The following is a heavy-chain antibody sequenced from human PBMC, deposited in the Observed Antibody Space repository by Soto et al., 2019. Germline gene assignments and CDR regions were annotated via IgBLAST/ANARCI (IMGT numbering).Heavy chain of an antibody. V-gene: IGHV4-59*08. CDR2: IYYSGST. D-gene: IGHD3-22*01. J-gene: IGHJ1*01. CDR1: GGSISSYY. CDR3: ARLHYDSSGYRFQH. Sequence: SETLSLTCAVSGGSISSYYWSWIRQPPGKGLEWIGYIYYSGSTNYNPSLKSRVTISVDTSKNQFSLKLSSVTAADTAVYYCARLHYDSSGYRFQHWGQGTLVTVSS.